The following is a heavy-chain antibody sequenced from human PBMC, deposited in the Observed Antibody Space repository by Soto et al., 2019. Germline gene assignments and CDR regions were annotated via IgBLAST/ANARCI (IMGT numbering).Heavy chain of an antibody. CDR2: INPNSGGT. J-gene: IGHJ3*02. CDR1: GYTFTGYY. CDR3: ARATIAANDAFDI. D-gene: IGHD6-25*01. Sequence: ASVKVSCKASGYTFTGYYMHWVRQAPGQGLEWMGWINPNSGGTNYAQKFQGWVTMTRDTSISTAYMELSRLRSDDTAVYYCARATIAANDAFDIWGQGTMVTVSS. V-gene: IGHV1-2*04.